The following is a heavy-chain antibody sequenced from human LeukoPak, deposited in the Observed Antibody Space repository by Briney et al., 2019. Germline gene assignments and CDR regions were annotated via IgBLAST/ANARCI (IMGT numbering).Heavy chain of an antibody. CDR1: GFTFSSCE. Sequence: GGSLRLSCVAPGFTFSSCEMNWVCQAPGKGLEWISYISHDSPTIHYADSVKGRFTISRDNAKNSLFLQMNSLRAEDTAVYYCAREGSDYGELNFDYWGQGTLVTVSS. CDR3: AREGSDYGELNFDY. J-gene: IGHJ4*02. CDR2: ISHDSPTI. V-gene: IGHV3-48*03. D-gene: IGHD4-17*01.